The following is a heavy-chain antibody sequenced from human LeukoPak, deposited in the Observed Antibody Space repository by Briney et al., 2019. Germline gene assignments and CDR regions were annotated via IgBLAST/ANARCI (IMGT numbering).Heavy chain of an antibody. CDR1: GFTFSDYY. CDR2: ISSSGSAI. Sequence: GGSLRLSCAASGFTFSDYYMSWLRQAPGKGLEWVSYISSSGSAIYYADSVKGRFTISRDNAKNSLYLQVNSLRAEDTAVYYCARERNSYFDYWGQGTLVTVSS. CDR3: ARERNSYFDY. V-gene: IGHV3-11*01. J-gene: IGHJ4*02. D-gene: IGHD1-14*01.